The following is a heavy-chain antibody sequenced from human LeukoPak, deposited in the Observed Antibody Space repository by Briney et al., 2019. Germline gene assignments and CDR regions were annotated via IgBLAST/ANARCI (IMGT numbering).Heavy chain of an antibody. D-gene: IGHD3-22*01. CDR3: ARVRYYYDSSGYPDY. Sequence: GGSLRLSCAASGFTFSSYEMNWVRQAPGKGLEWVSYISSSSSYTNYADSVKGRFTISRDNAKNSLYLQMNSLRAEDTAVYYCARVRYYYDSSGYPDYWGQGTLVTVSS. CDR1: GFTFSSYE. CDR2: ISSSSSYT. V-gene: IGHV3-21*05. J-gene: IGHJ4*02.